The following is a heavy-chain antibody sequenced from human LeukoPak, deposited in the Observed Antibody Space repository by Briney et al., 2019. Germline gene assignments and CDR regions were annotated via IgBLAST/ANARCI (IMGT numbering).Heavy chain of an antibody. V-gene: IGHV3-23*01. CDR2: ISGSGDYT. J-gene: IGHJ4*02. Sequence: GGSLRLSCAASGFTFSSYAMSWVRQAPGKGLEWVSAISGSGDYTYYADSVKGRFTISRDNSKNTVYLQMNSLRAEDTAVYYCAKRGYNEFDFWGQGTLVTVSS. D-gene: IGHD3-10*01. CDR1: GFTFSSYA. CDR3: AKRGYNEFDF.